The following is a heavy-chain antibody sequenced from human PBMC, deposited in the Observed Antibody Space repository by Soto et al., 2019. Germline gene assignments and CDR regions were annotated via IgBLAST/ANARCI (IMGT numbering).Heavy chain of an antibody. CDR1: GGTFSSYA. D-gene: IGHD1-20*01. CDR3: ARDNWNRKSNYYYYGMDV. J-gene: IGHJ6*02. CDR2: IIPIFGTA. Sequence: QVQLVQSGAEVKKPGSSVKVSCKASGGTFSSYAISWVRQAPGQGREWMGGIIPIFGTANYAQKFQGRVTITADESTSTAYMELSSLRSEDTAVYYCARDNWNRKSNYYYYGMDVWGQGTTVTVSS. V-gene: IGHV1-69*12.